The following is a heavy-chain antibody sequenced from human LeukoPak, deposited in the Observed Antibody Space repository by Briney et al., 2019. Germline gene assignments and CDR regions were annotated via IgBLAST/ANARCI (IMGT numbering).Heavy chain of an antibody. CDR3: ARDYPAEYYDSSGYYPPGYYYYYYMDV. J-gene: IGHJ6*03. D-gene: IGHD3-22*01. Sequence: GGSLRLSCAASGFTFSSYSMNWVRQAPGKGLEWVSSISSSSSYIYYADSVKGRFTISRDNAKNSLYLQMNSLRAEDTAVYYCARDYPAEYYDSSGYYPPGYYYYYYMDVWGKGTTVTVSS. CDR2: ISSSSSYI. V-gene: IGHV3-21*01. CDR1: GFTFSSYS.